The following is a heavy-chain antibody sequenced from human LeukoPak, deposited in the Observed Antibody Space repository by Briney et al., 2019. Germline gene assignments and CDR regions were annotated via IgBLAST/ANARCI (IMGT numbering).Heavy chain of an antibody. J-gene: IGHJ2*01. CDR3: ARCRASLRTPPYWYFDL. V-gene: IGHV1-18*01. CDR1: GYTLTNYN. Sequence: ASVKVSCKASGYTLTNYNISWVRQAPGQGLEWMGWINTYKGDTLYAQKLQGRVTMTTDTSTSTVYMELRSLRSDDTAVYYCARCRASLRTPPYWYFDLWGRGTLVTVSS. D-gene: IGHD5/OR15-5a*01. CDR2: INTYKGDT.